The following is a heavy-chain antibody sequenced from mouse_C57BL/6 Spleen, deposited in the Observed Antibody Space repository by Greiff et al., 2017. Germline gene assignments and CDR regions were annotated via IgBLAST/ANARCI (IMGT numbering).Heavy chain of an antibody. Sequence: QVQLQQQSGAELVRPGASVTLSWKASGYTFTDYEMHWVKQTPVHGLEWIGAIDPETGGTAYNQKFKGKAILTADKSSSTAYMELRSLTSEDSAVYYCTRILGLWFAYWGQGTLVTVSA. J-gene: IGHJ3*01. D-gene: IGHD4-1*01. CDR2: IDPETGGT. CDR3: TRILGLWFAY. CDR1: GYTFTDYE. V-gene: IGHV1-15*01.